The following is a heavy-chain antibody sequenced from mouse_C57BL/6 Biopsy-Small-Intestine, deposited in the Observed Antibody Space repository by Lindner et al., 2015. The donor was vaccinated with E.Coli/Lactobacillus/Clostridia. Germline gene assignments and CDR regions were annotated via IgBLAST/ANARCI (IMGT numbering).Heavy chain of an antibody. J-gene: IGHJ4*01. CDR1: GYTFTSYW. CDR2: INPSSGYT. Sequence: VQLQESGAELAKPGASVKLSCKASGYTFTSYWMHWVKQRPGQGLEWIGYINPSSGYTKYSQKFKDKATLTADKSSSTAYMQLSSLTYEDSAVYYCARNDYDHYYAMDYWGQGTSVTVSS. D-gene: IGHD2-4*01. CDR3: ARNDYDHYYAMDY. V-gene: IGHV1-7*01.